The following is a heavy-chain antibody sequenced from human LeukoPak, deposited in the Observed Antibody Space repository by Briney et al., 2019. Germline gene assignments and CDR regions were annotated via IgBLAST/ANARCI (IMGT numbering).Heavy chain of an antibody. CDR1: SYSTSSGYY. D-gene: IGHD5-18*01. CDR2: IYPGGNT. Sequence: SETLSLTCVVSSYSTSSGYYWGWIRQPPGEGLEWIGSIYPGGNTYYNPSLKSRVTISVDTSRNQFSLKLSSVTAADTAVHYCVGGSGYSGVWGQGTLVTVSS. V-gene: IGHV4-38-2*01. CDR3: VGGSGYSGV. J-gene: IGHJ4*02.